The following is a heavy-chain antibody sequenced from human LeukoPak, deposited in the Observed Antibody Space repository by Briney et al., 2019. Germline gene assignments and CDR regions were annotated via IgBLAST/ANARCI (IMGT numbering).Heavy chain of an antibody. CDR2: INPNSDFT. Sequence: ASVKVSCKASGYTFSGYYMHWVRQAPGQGLEWMGWINPNSDFTNFAQNFQGRVTMTSDTSISTAYMELSRLRSDDTAVYYCARDRNYYGSGSYYKSLDYWGQGTLVTVSS. CDR1: GYTFSGYY. V-gene: IGHV1-2*02. D-gene: IGHD3-10*01. J-gene: IGHJ4*02. CDR3: ARDRNYYGSGSYYKSLDY.